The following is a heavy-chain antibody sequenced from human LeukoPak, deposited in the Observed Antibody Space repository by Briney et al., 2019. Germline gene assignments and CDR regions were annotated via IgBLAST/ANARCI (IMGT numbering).Heavy chain of an antibody. J-gene: IGHJ3*02. CDR3: ARVPPDYGDYVRAFDI. CDR1: GVSISSAGY. CDR2: IYFSGST. Sequence: SQTLSLTCTVSGVSISSAGYWSWIRQYPGKGLEWIGYIYFSGSTYYNPSLKSRVTISVDTSKNHFSLKLSSVTAADTAVHYCARVPPDYGDYVRAFDIWGQGTKVTVSS. V-gene: IGHV4-31*03. D-gene: IGHD4-17*01.